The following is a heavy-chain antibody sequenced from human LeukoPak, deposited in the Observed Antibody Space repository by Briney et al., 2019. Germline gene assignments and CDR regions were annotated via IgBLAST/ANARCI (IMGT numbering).Heavy chain of an antibody. V-gene: IGHV3-15*01. CDR1: GFTFSNAW. CDR2: IKSKTDGGTT. Sequence: GGSLRLSCAASGFTFSNAWMSWVRQAPGKGLEWVGRIKSKTDGGTTDYAAPVKGRFTISRDDSKNTLYLQMNSLKTEDTALYYCTTEADFDWLPPLDYWGQGTLVTVSS. D-gene: IGHD3-9*01. CDR3: TTEADFDWLPPLDY. J-gene: IGHJ4*02.